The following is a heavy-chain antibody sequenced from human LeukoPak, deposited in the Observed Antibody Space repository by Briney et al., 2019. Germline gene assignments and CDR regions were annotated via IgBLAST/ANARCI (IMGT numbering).Heavy chain of an antibody. J-gene: IGHJ5*02. D-gene: IGHD3-3*01. Sequence: PSETLCLSCTVSGGSISSYYRTWVRQPAGKGLEWVGRIYISGSAKYNPSLQRRVTMSLDTSKNTLSLKMYSVTAADTAVYYCARLHYEIWGGNYAPNWIDPWGQGTLVTVSS. CDR2: IYISGSA. CDR1: GGSISSYY. V-gene: IGHV4-4*07. CDR3: ARLHYEIWGGNYAPNWIDP.